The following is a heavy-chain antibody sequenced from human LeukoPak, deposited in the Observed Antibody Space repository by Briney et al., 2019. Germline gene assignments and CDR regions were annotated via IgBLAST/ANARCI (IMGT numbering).Heavy chain of an antibody. CDR1: GYTFTSYD. CDR3: VRDYSNYLYYGMDV. Sequence: ASVKVSCKVSGYTFTSYDINWVRQATGQGLEWMGWMNPNSGNTGYAQKFQGRVTMTRNTSISTAYMELSSLRSEDTAVYYCVRDYSNYLYYGMDVGGQGTTVTVSS. CDR2: MNPNSGNT. V-gene: IGHV1-8*01. J-gene: IGHJ6*02. D-gene: IGHD4-11*01.